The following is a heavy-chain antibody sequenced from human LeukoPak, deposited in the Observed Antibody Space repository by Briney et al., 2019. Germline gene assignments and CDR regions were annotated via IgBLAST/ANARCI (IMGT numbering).Heavy chain of an antibody. D-gene: IGHD2-2*01. Sequence: PSETLSLTCTVSGGSISSYYWSWIRQPPGKGLEWIGYIYYSGSTNYNPSLKSRVTISVDTSKNQFSLKLSSVTAADTAVYYCARGGGYCSSTSCYRRDWFDPWGQGTLVTVSS. CDR1: GGSISSYY. CDR2: IYYSGST. CDR3: ARGGGYCSSTSCYRRDWFDP. J-gene: IGHJ5*02. V-gene: IGHV4-59*08.